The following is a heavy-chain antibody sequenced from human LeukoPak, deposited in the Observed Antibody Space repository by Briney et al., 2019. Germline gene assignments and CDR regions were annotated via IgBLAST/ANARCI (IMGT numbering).Heavy chain of an antibody. CDR3: AREGERYCSSTSCQRVLAY. V-gene: IGHV3-7*01. CDR1: GFTSSSYW. Sequence: AGGSLRVSCAAPGFTSSSYWTSWVRQALGKRLERVANIKQEGSEKYYVDSVKGRFTISRDNAKKSLYLQMNSLRAEDKAVYYCAREGERYCSSTSCQRVLAYWGQGTLVTVSS. CDR2: IKQEGSEK. D-gene: IGHD2-2*01. J-gene: IGHJ4*02.